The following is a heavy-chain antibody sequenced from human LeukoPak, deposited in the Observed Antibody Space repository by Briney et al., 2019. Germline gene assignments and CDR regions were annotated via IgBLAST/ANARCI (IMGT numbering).Heavy chain of an antibody. CDR1: AFTFSSYW. CDR2: INSDGSSR. J-gene: IGHJ4*02. Sequence: GGSLRLSCATSAFTFSSYWMHWVRQAPGKGLVWVSRINSDGSSRSYADYVKGRFTVSRDDAKNTLYLQMSSLSVDDTAIYYCTRGSPGYSSSWLDFWGQGILVTVSS. D-gene: IGHD6-13*01. V-gene: IGHV3-74*01. CDR3: TRGSPGYSSSWLDF.